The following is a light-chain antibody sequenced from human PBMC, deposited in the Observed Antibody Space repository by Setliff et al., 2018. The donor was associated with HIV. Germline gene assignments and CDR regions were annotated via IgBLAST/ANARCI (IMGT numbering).Light chain of an antibody. CDR3: TSYTVNNTPV. J-gene: IGLJ1*01. Sequence: QSALAQPASVIGSPGQSITISCNGTSSDIGGYNYVSWYQQHPDTVPKLTIYDATNRPSGISDRFSGLKSADAASLTISGLQTEDEADYYCTSYTVNNTPVFGTGTKVTVL. V-gene: IGLV2-14*03. CDR2: DAT. CDR1: SSDIGGYNY.